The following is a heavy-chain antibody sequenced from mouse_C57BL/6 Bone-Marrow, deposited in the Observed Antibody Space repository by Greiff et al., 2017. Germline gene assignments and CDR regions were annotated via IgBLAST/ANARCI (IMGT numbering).Heavy chain of an antibody. CDR3: ARVDWDEAWFAY. Sequence: QVQLQQSGAELARPGASVKLSCKASGYTFTSYGISWVKQRTGQGLEWIGEIYPRSGNTYYNEKFKGKATLTADKSSSTAYMELRSLTSEDSAVYFCARVDWDEAWFAYWGQGTLVTVSA. J-gene: IGHJ3*01. D-gene: IGHD4-1*01. CDR1: GYTFTSYG. V-gene: IGHV1-81*01. CDR2: IYPRSGNT.